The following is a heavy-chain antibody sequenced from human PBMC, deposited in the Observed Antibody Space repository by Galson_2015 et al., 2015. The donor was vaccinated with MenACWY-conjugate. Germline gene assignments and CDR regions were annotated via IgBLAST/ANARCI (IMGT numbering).Heavy chain of an antibody. Sequence: LRLSCAASGFTFSSYSMNWVRQAPGKGLEWVSYISSSSSTIYYADSVKGRFTISRDNAKNSLYLQMNSLRAEDTAVYYCARDIAPAPYYYDSSGYYGDAFDIWGQGTMVTVSS. CDR2: ISSSSSTI. CDR1: GFTFSSYS. D-gene: IGHD3-22*01. J-gene: IGHJ3*02. V-gene: IGHV3-48*01. CDR3: ARDIAPAPYYYDSSGYYGDAFDI.